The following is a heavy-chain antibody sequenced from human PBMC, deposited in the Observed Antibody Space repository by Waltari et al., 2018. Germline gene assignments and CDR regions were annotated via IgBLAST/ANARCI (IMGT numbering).Heavy chain of an antibody. CDR1: GYTLTDSY. CDR2: GDAAQGRT. V-gene: IGHV1-69-2*01. CDR3: ATDVKSRGFAIGIAAPWEFDY. D-gene: IGHD6-6*01. Sequence: EVQLVQSGAEVKKPGATVKISCKVSGYTLTDSYMHWVQEAPGKGLEWMGLGDAAQGRTIYTAKFQRADTQPSDTSTDTADSGLTSLRPEHPSVYYCATDVKSRGFAIGIAAPWEFDYCAQGTLVTVSS. J-gene: IGHJ4*02.